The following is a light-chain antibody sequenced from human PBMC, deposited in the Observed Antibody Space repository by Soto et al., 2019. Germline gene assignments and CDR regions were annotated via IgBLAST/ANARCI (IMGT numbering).Light chain of an antibody. V-gene: IGKV3-15*01. Sequence: EIMMTQSPATVSVSPGERATLSCRASQSIRTNVAWYQQKPGQALRLLIYDASTRATGVSSRFSGSGSGTEFILLISSIQSDDDAIDYFRQDNGWPPHTFGVGTRLEI. J-gene: IGKJ2*01. CDR1: QSIRTN. CDR3: RQDNGWPPHT. CDR2: DAS.